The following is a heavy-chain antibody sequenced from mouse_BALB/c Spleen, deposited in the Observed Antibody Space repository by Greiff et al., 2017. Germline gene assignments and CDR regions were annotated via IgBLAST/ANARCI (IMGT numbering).Heavy chain of an antibody. J-gene: IGHJ4*01. V-gene: IGHV5-6-5*01. CDR3: ARGHGGNYAMDY. Sequence: EVNVVESGGGLVKPGGSLKLSCAASGFTFSSYAMSWVRQTPEKRLEWVASISSGGSTYYPDSVKGRFTISRDNARNILYLQMSSLRSEDTAMYYCARGHGGNYAMDYWGQGTSVTVSS. CDR1: GFTFSSYA. CDR2: ISSGGST.